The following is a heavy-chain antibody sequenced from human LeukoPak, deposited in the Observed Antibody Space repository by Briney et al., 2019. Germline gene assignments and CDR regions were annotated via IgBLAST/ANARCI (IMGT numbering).Heavy chain of an antibody. CDR1: GFIFSNYW. CDR3: ARVPITMVRGVIVAYYGMDV. D-gene: IGHD3-10*01. Sequence: GGSLRLSCAASGFIFSNYWMTWVRQAPGEGLEWVGNIKRDGGDKDYVDSVKGRFTISRDNAKNSLYLQMDSLRAEDTAVYFCARVPITMVRGVIVAYYGMDVWGQGTLVTVSS. CDR2: IKRDGGDK. V-gene: IGHV3-7*01. J-gene: IGHJ6*02.